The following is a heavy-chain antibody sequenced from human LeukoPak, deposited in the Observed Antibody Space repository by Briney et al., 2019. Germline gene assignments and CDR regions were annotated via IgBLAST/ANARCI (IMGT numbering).Heavy chain of an antibody. Sequence: SVNVSCKASGGTFSSYAISWVRQAPGQGLEWMGRIIPILGIANYAQKFQGRVTITADKSTSTAYMELSSLRSEDTAVYYCARPSTTVTSYYYYGMDVWGQGTTVTVSS. D-gene: IGHD4-17*01. V-gene: IGHV1-69*04. CDR1: GGTFSSYA. CDR2: IIPILGIA. CDR3: ARPSTTVTSYYYYGMDV. J-gene: IGHJ6*02.